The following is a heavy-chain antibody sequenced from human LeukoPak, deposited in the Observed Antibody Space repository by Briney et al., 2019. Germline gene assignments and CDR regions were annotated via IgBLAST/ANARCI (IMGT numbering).Heavy chain of an antibody. D-gene: IGHD2-21*02. J-gene: IGHJ3*01. CDR1: GXSFTDYC. CDR3: ASPQAAYCGGDCYSP. V-gene: IGHV5-51*01. CDR2: IYPGNSDT. Sequence: GESLKISFKASGXSFTDYCIGWVRQMPGKGLEWMGIIYPGNSDTAYSPSFQGQVTISVDKSITTAYLQWSSLKASDTAMYYCASPQAAYCGGDCYSPWGQGTKVTVSS.